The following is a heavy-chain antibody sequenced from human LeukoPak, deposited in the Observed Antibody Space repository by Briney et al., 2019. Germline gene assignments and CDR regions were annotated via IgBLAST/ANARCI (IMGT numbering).Heavy chain of an antibody. D-gene: IGHD3-10*01. CDR1: GFTFSSYA. CDR3: VKDTSMVRGVTTPFDP. J-gene: IGHJ5*02. CDR2: ISSNGGST. Sequence: GGSLRLSCSASGFTFSSYAMHWVRQAPGKGLEYVSAISSNGGSTYYADSVKGRFTISRDNSKNTLYLQMGSLRAEDTAVYYCVKDTSMVRGVTTPFDPWGQGTLVTVSS. V-gene: IGHV3-64D*06.